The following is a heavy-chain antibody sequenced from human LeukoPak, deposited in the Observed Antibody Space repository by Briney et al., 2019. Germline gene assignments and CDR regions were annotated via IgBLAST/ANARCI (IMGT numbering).Heavy chain of an antibody. CDR1: GFTFSSYA. J-gene: IGHJ4*02. CDR3: AKEPDSSGWSEGVDY. V-gene: IGHV3-23*01. Sequence: GGSLRLSCAASGFTFSSYAMSWVRQAPGKGLEWVSAISGGGGSTYYADSVKGRFTISGDNSKNTLYLQMNSLRAEDTAVYYCAKEPDSSGWSEGVDYWGQGTLVTVSS. CDR2: ISGGGGST. D-gene: IGHD6-19*01.